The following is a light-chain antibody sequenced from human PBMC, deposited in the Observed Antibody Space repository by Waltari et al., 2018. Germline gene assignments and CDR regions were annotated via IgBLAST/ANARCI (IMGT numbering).Light chain of an antibody. V-gene: IGKV1-39*01. CDR3: QQSYRTPYT. CDR2: GAS. Sequence: DIQMTQSPSSLSASVGDSVSVTCRASKSITYCLNWYQQKPGKAPKLLIYGASSLESGVPSRFSCSGSGRDFTLTISSLLPEDFATYYCQQSYRTPYTFGQGTTLEIK. CDR1: KSITYC. J-gene: IGKJ2*01.